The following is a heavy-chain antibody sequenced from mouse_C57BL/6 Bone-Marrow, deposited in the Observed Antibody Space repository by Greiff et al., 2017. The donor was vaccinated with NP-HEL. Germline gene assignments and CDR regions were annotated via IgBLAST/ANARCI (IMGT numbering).Heavy chain of an antibody. V-gene: IGHV5-12*01. CDR1: GFTFSDYY. Sequence: ESGGGLVQPGGSLKLSCAASGFTFSDYYMYWVRQTPEKRLEWVAYISNGGGSTYYPDTVKGRFTISRDNAKNTLYLQMSRLKSEDTAMYYCARVYYSNYVGYWYFDVWGTGTTVTVSS. CDR2: ISNGGGST. CDR3: ARVYYSNYVGYWYFDV. J-gene: IGHJ1*03. D-gene: IGHD2-5*01.